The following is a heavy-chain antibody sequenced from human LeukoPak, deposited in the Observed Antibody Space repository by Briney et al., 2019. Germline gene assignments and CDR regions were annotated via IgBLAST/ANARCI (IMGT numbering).Heavy chain of an antibody. J-gene: IGHJ4*02. Sequence: PSQTLSLTCTVSGGSISSGDYYWSWSRRPPGKGLEWIGYIYYSGSTYYNPSLKSRVTISVDTSKNQFSLKLSSVTAADTAVYYCAGSSSRSNFDYWGQGALVTVSS. V-gene: IGHV4-30-4*08. CDR3: AGSSSRSNFDY. D-gene: IGHD6-13*01. CDR2: IYYSGST. CDR1: GGSISSGDYY.